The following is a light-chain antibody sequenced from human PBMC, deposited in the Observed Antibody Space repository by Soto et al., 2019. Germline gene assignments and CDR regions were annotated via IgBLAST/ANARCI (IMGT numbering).Light chain of an antibody. V-gene: IGLV2-23*01. Sequence: QSVLTQPASVSGSPGQSITISCTGSPDLVSWYQQHPGSAPKLLIDEDTKRPSAVSERFSGSRSGNTDSLTISGLQADDEADYYCSSDSPTGIRLFGGGTKLTVL. J-gene: IGLJ2*01. CDR3: SSDSPTGIRL. CDR1: SPDL. CDR2: EDT.